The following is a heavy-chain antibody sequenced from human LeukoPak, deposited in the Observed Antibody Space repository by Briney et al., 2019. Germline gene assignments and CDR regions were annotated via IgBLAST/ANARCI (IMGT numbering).Heavy chain of an antibody. Sequence: GGSLRLSCAASGFTFSSYAMSWVRQAPGKGLEWVSSISSSSSYIYYADSVKGRFTISRDNAKNSLYLQMNSLRAEDTAVYYCARENIALDYWGQGTLVTVSS. CDR3: ARENIALDY. J-gene: IGHJ4*02. D-gene: IGHD6-13*01. CDR2: ISSSSSYI. V-gene: IGHV3-21*01. CDR1: GFTFSSYA.